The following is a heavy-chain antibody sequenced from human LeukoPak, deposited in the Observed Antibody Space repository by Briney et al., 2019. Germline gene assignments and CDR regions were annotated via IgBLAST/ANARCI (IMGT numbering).Heavy chain of an antibody. J-gene: IGHJ4*02. Sequence: GESLKISCRGSGYSFTTYWIGWVRQMPGKGLEGMGIIYPCDSDTRYSPSFQGQVTMSADKSINTAYLQWSSLKASDTAMYYCARRQGCSSTSCPPDSWGQGTLVTVSS. CDR3: ARRQGCSSTSCPPDS. D-gene: IGHD2-2*01. CDR2: IYPCDSDT. V-gene: IGHV5-51*01. CDR1: GYSFTTYW.